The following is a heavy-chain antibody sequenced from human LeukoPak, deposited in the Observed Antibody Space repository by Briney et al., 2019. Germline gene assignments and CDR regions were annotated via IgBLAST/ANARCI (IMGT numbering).Heavy chain of an antibody. CDR3: ARNLGQTWGTVTTDLWYFDH. V-gene: IGHV4-39*01. J-gene: IGHJ4*02. Sequence: SETLSLTCTVSGASIITTNYYRGWIRQPPGKGLEWIGSISYSGNAYYNPSLRSRLSISMDASKNQFSLKVRSVTAADTAVYYCARNLGQTWGTVTTDLWYFDHWGQGTLVPVSS. D-gene: IGHD4-11*01. CDR1: GASIITTNYY. CDR2: ISYSGNA.